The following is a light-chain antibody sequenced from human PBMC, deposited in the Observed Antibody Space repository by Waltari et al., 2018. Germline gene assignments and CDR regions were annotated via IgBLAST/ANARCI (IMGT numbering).Light chain of an antibody. CDR2: SAS. V-gene: IGKV3-20*01. J-gene: IGKJ2*01. Sequence: EIVLTQSPATLSLSPGERATLSCRVSQSVSRNCLAWYRQKPGQAPRLPIYSASTRMGGIPDRFSGSGSGADFTITISSLEAEDVAVYYCQQCAGSPYTFGQGTKLEIK. CDR1: QSVSRNC. CDR3: QQCAGSPYT.